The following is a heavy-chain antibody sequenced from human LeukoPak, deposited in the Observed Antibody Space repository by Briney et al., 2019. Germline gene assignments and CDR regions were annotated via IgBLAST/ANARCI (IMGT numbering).Heavy chain of an antibody. CDR2: ISGSGGST. CDR3: AKGPYYGDYYYYGMDV. V-gene: IGHV3-23*01. Sequence: GGSLRLSCAASGFTFDDYAMHWVRQAPGKGLEWVSAISGSGGSTYYADSVKGRFTISRDNSKNTLYLQMNSLRAEDTAVYYCAKGPYYGDYYYYGMDVWGQGTTVTVSS. CDR1: GFTFDDYA. D-gene: IGHD4-17*01. J-gene: IGHJ6*02.